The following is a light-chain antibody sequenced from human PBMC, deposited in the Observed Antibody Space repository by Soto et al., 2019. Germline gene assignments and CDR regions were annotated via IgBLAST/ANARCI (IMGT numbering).Light chain of an antibody. CDR3: QQYGSSPFIT. Sequence: EIVLTQSPGTLSLSPGERATLSCRASQSVSSGYLAWYQQKPGQAPRLLISGASSRATGIPDRFSGSGSGTDFTLTISRLEPKDFAVYYCQQYGSSPFITFGQGTRLEIK. J-gene: IGKJ5*01. V-gene: IGKV3-20*01. CDR2: GAS. CDR1: QSVSSGY.